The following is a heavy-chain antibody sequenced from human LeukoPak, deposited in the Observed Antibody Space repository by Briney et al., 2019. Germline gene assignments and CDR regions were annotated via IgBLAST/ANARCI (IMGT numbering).Heavy chain of an antibody. CDR3: AKDNVAVAGRGFDY. D-gene: IGHD6-19*01. J-gene: IGHJ4*02. CDR1: GFTFDDYA. CDR2: ISWNSGSI. V-gene: IGHV3-9*01. Sequence: GGSLRLSCAASGFTFDDYAMHWVRQAPGKGLEWVSGISWNSGSIGYADSVKGRFTISRDNAKNSLYLQMNSLRAEDTALYYCAKDNVAVAGRGFDYWGQGTLVTVSS.